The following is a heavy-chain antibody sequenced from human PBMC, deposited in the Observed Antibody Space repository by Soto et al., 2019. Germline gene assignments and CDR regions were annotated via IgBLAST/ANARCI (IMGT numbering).Heavy chain of an antibody. CDR1: GFTFSSYA. CDR2: ISGRT. D-gene: IGHD6-13*01. Sequence: GVLKISCAASGFTFSSYAMSWVRQAPGKGLEWVSVISGRTYYADSVKGRFTFSRDNSKNTLFLQMNSLRAEDTAIYYCARGVGKSWSHDNWGQGTLVTVSS. J-gene: IGHJ4*02. CDR3: ARGVGKSWSHDN. V-gene: IGHV3-23*01.